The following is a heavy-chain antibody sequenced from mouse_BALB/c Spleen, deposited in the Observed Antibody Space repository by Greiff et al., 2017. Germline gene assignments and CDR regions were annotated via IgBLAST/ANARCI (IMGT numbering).Heavy chain of an antibody. CDR3: TRKGYYGYWYFDV. D-gene: IGHD1-1*01. J-gene: IGHJ1*01. V-gene: IGHV1-5*01. Sequence: EVQLQQSGTVLARPGASVKMSCKASGYSFTSYWMHWVKQRPGQGLEWIGAIYPGNSDTSYNQKFKGKAKLTAVTSASTAYMELSSLTNEDSAVYYCTRKGYYGYWYFDVWGAGTTVTVSS. CDR1: GYSFTSYW. CDR2: IYPGNSDT.